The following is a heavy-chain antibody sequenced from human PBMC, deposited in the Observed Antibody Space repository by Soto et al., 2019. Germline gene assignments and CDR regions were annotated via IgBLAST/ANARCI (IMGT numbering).Heavy chain of an antibody. V-gene: IGHV3-23*01. CDR2: IRDSGHST. CDR1: GFTFSTYS. D-gene: IGHD6-19*01. Sequence: EVQLLVSGGGLVQPGGSLRLSCAASGFTFSTYSMTWVRQAPGKGLEWVSTIRDSGHSTHYADSVRSRLAISSDNSKNTLFLQMNSLRAEDTAVYYCARVKSQILSSGWYGGDDIWGQGTMVTVSS. CDR3: ARVKSQILSSGWYGGDDI. J-gene: IGHJ3*02.